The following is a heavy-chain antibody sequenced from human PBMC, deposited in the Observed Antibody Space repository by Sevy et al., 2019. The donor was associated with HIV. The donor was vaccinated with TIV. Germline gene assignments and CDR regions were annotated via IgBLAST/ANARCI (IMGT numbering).Heavy chain of an antibody. J-gene: IGHJ4*02. D-gene: IGHD5-18*01. V-gene: IGHV3-7*01. CDR1: GFTFSSYW. CDR2: MRQDGSEK. Sequence: GGSLRLSCAASGFTFSSYWMTWVRQAPGKGLEWVATMRQDGSEKYYVDSVKGRFTISRDNAKNSLNLQMNSLRAEDTAMYYCVREGLGGFSYSLDFWGQGTLVTVSS. CDR3: VREGLGGFSYSLDF.